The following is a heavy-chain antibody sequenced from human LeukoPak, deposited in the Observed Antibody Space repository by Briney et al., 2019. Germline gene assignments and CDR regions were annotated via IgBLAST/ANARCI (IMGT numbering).Heavy chain of an antibody. CDR1: GVTVSSNY. CDR2: IYSGGST. V-gene: IGHV3-53*01. Sequence: PGGSLRLSCTASGVTVSSNYMSWVRQAPGKGLEWVAVIYSGGSTYYADSVKGRFTISRDNSKNTLYLQLNSLRAEDTAWYYCARDCSGSYNYWAKGNLVRVSS. CDR3: ARDCSGSYNY. D-gene: IGHD1-26*01. J-gene: IGHJ4*02.